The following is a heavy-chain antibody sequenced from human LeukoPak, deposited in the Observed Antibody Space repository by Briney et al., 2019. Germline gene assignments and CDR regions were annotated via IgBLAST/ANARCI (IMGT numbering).Heavy chain of an antibody. CDR2: IGQDGTET. CDR3: AIPSSYDGSRYYHAY. CDR1: GISFGSYW. V-gene: IGHV3-7*01. Sequence: GESLRLSCAASGISFGSYWVTWVRQAPGKGLEWVANIGQDGTETVYVGSVKGRFTISRDNARKLLFLQMNSLRADDTAVYYCAIPSSYDGSRYYHAYWGQGTLVSVSS. D-gene: IGHD3-22*01. J-gene: IGHJ4*02.